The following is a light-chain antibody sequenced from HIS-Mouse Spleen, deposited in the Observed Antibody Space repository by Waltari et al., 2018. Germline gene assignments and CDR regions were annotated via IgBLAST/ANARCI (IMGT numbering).Light chain of an antibody. J-gene: IGLJ2*01. CDR1: TWPKKN. CDR3: YSTDSSGNHRV. CDR2: EDS. Sequence: ELTQPPSVSVSPGQTARITCSGDTWPKKNAYLYQQKSGQPPVLVIYEDSKRPSGIPGRFSGSSSGTMATLTISGAQVEDEADYYCYSTDSSGNHRVFGGGTKLTVL. V-gene: IGLV3-10*01.